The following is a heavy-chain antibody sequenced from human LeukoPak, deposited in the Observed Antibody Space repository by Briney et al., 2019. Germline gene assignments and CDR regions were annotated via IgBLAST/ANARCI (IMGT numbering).Heavy chain of an antibody. V-gene: IGHV1-2*02. J-gene: IGHJ4*02. D-gene: IGHD3-22*01. CDR2: INPNSGGT. CDR1: GYTFTGYY. Sequence: ASVKVSCKASGYTFTGYYMHWVRQAPGQGLEWMGWINPNSGGTNYAQKFQGRVTMTRDTSINTAYVELRSLRSDDTAVYYCARVSGLPVGIYFFDHWGQGTLATVSS. CDR3: ARVSGLPVGIYFFDH.